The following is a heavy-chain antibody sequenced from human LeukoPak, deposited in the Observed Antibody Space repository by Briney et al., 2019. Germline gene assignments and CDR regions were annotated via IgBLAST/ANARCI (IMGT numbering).Heavy chain of an antibody. J-gene: IGHJ6*02. Sequence: ASVKVSCKASGYTFTIYGMNWVRQAPGQGLEWMGWINTNTGNPTYAQGFTGRFVFSLDTSVSTAYLQISSLKAEDTAVYYCARALYCTSTNCYRGLDVWGQGTTVTVS. V-gene: IGHV7-4-1*02. CDR3: ARALYCTSTNCYRGLDV. D-gene: IGHD2-2*01. CDR2: INTNTGNP. CDR1: GYTFTIYG.